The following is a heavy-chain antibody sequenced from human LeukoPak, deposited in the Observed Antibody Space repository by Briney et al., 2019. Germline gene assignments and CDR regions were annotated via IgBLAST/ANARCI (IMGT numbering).Heavy chain of an antibody. D-gene: IGHD3-10*01. CDR3: ARDLWFGEFENYYYGMGV. CDR1: GGSISSYY. Sequence: SETLSLTCTVSGGSISSYYWSWIRQPPGKGLEWIGYIYYSGSTNYNPSLKSRVTISVDTSKNQFSLKLSSVTAADTAVYYCARDLWFGEFENYYYGMGVWGQGTTVTVSS. V-gene: IGHV4-59*01. J-gene: IGHJ6*02. CDR2: IYYSGST.